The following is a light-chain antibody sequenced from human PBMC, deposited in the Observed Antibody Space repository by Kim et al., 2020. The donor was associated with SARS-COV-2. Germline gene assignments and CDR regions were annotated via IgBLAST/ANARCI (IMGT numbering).Light chain of an antibody. V-gene: IGKV3-20*01. CDR1: PSVRSSY. J-gene: IGKJ1*01. CDR2: GAS. Sequence: APGEGTPLSCGAKPSVRSSYLACYQQNPGEAPRLLICGASSGTTGIPGRFSSSGSGTDFPITISRLEPEDFAVYYCQQYGNSPGTFGQGTKVDIK. CDR3: QQYGNSPGT.